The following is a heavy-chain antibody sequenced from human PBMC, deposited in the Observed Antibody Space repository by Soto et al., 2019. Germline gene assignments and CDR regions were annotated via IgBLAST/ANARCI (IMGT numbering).Heavy chain of an antibody. V-gene: IGHV3-33*01. Sequence: SLRLSCAASGFTFSSYGMHWVRQAPGKGLEWVAVIWYDGSNKYYADSVKGRFTISRDNSKNTLYLQMNSLRAEDTAVYYCAREESRFLEWLLSYDAFDIWGQGTMVTVSS. CDR3: AREESRFLEWLLSYDAFDI. J-gene: IGHJ3*02. CDR1: GFTFSSYG. D-gene: IGHD3-3*01. CDR2: IWYDGSNK.